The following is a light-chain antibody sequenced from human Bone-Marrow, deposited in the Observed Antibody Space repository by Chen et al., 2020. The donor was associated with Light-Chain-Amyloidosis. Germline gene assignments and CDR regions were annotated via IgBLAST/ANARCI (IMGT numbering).Light chain of an antibody. V-gene: IGLV3-21*02. CDR1: NIGSTS. CDR2: DDS. CDR3: QVWERSSGRPV. J-gene: IGLJ3*02. Sequence: SYVLTQPSSVSVAPGQTATIACGGNNIGSTSVHWYQQTPGQAPLLVVYDDSDRPSGIPERLSGSNSGNTATLTIRRVEAGDEADYYCQVWERSSGRPVFGGGTKLTVL.